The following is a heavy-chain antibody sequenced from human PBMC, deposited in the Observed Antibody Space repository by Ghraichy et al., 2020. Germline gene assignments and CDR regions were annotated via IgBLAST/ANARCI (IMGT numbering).Heavy chain of an antibody. CDR2: IKEDASE. V-gene: IGHV3-7*01. J-gene: IGHJ4*02. D-gene: IGHD3-3*01. CDR1: GFTFSGYW. Sequence: GGSLRLSCAASGFTFSGYWMSWVRQAPGKGLEWVANIKEDASENYVDSVKGRFTISRDNAKNSLYLQMNSLRAEDTAVYYCARLEWLFNYWGQGTLVTVSS. CDR3: ARLEWLFNY.